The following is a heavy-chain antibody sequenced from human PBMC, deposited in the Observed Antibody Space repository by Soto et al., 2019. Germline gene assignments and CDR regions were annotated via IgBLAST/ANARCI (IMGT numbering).Heavy chain of an antibody. D-gene: IGHD6-6*01. V-gene: IGHV1-69*05. CDR1: GGTFSSYA. Sequence: GASVKVSCKASGGTFSSYAINWVRQAPGQGLEWMGGMIPIFGTANYAQKFQGRVTITTDESTSTAYMELSSLRSEDTAVYSCSGGEWYRSSYCYGYYGKGVWGKGTTVS. CDR2: MIPIFGTA. CDR3: SGGEWYRSSYCYGYYGKGV. J-gene: IGHJ6*04.